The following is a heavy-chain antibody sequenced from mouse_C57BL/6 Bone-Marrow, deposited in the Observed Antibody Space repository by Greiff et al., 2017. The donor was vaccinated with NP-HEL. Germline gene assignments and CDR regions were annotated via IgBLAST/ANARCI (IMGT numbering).Heavy chain of an antibody. CDR2: IYPGDGDT. V-gene: IGHV1-80*01. D-gene: IGHD2-5*01. J-gene: IGHJ4*01. CDR3: ARGDDGSNRCGEARDN. Sequence: QVQLKESGAELVKPGASVKISCKASGYAFSSYWMNWVKERPGKGLEWIGQIYPGDGDTKYNGKFKGKATLTVDKSSSTAYMQVSSLTSEDTAVYFWARGDDGSNRCGEARDNGGQGTSVTVSA. CDR1: GYAFSSYW.